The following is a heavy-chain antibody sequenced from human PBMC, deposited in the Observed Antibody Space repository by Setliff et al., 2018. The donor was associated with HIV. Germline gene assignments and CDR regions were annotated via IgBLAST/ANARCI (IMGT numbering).Heavy chain of an antibody. CDR1: GGSISTYY. CDR3: ASGPMIVVVTRPLEY. V-gene: IGHV4-4*08. CDR2: IYSSGST. D-gene: IGHD3-22*01. Sequence: PSETLSLTCTVSGGSISTYYWNWIRQPPGKGLEWIGYIYSSGSTNYNPSLKSRVTISVDTSKNQFSLKLSSVTAADTAVYYCASGPMIVVVTRPLEYWGQGTLVTSPQ. J-gene: IGHJ4*02.